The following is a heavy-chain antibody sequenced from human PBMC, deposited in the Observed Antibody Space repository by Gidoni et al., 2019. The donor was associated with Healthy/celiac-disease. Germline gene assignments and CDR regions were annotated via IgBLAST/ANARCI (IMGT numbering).Heavy chain of an antibody. Sequence: QVQLVQSGAEVKKPGSSVTASCKASGGTFSSYAISWVRQAPGQGLEWMGGIIPIVGTANYAQKFQGRVTITADESTSTAYMELSSLRSEDTAVYYCARSRGCSGGSCYSGWFDPWGQGTLVTVSS. J-gene: IGHJ5*02. V-gene: IGHV1-69*01. CDR3: ARSRGCSGGSCYSGWFDP. D-gene: IGHD2-15*01. CDR2: IIPIVGTA. CDR1: GGTFSSYA.